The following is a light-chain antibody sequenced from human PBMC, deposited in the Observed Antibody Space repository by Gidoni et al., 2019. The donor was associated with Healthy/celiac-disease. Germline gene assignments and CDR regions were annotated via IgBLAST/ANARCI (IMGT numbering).Light chain of an antibody. CDR1: NIGGKT. V-gene: IGLV3-21*02. J-gene: IGLJ3*02. Sequence: SHVLTQPPSASVAPGQTARVSCGGDNIGGKTVHWYQQRPGQAPVLVVYDDTDRPSGIPERFSGSNSGHTATLTISRVEAGDEADYYCQVLDARSDPPVVFGGGTKLTVL. CDR3: QVLDARSDPPVV. CDR2: DDT.